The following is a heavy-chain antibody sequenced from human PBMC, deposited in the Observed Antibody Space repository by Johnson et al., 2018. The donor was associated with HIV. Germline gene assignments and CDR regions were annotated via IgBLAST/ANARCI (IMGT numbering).Heavy chain of an antibody. V-gene: IGHV3-11*04. CDR3: AREGGAVASRGFDI. CDR1: GFTVSSNY. Sequence: QVQLVESGGGLVQPGGSLRLSCAASGFTVSSNYMSWIRQAPGKGLEYVSYITSSGTTKYYADSVKGRFTISRDNAKNSLYLQMNKLRAEDTAVYYCAREGGAVASRGFDIWGQGTMVTVSS. J-gene: IGHJ3*02. CDR2: ITSSGTTK. D-gene: IGHD6-19*01.